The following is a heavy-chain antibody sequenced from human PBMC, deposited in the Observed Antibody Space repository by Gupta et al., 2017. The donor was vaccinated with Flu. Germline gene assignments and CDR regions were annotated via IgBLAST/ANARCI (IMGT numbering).Heavy chain of an antibody. CDR2: INHSGST. D-gene: IGHD2-2*01. Sequence: QVQLQQWGAGLLKPSETLSLTCAVYGGSFSGYYWSWIRQPPGKGLEWIGEINHSGSTNYNPSLKSRVTISVDTSKNQFSLKLSSVTAADTAVYYCARGSDRIVVVPAADNLNFDYWGQGTLVTVSS. CDR1: GGSFSGYY. CDR3: ARGSDRIVVVPAADNLNFDY. J-gene: IGHJ4*02. V-gene: IGHV4-34*01.